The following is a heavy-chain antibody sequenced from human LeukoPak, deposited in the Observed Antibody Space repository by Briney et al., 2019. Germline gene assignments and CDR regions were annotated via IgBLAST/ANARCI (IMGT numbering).Heavy chain of an antibody. CDR2: ISSSSSYI. CDR1: GFTFSSYS. D-gene: IGHD6-19*01. V-gene: IGHV3-21*01. J-gene: IGHJ4*02. Sequence: GGSLRLSCAASGFTFSSYSMNWVRQAPGMGLEWVSSISSSSSYIYYADSVKGRFTIPRDNAKNSLYLQMNSLRAEDTAVYYCARDMRRQWLVRPLFGYWGQGTLVTVSS. CDR3: ARDMRRQWLVRPLFGY.